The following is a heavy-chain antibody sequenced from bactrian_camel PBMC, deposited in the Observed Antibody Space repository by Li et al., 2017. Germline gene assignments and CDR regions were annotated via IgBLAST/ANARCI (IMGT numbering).Heavy chain of an antibody. Sequence: HVQLVESGGGSEQSGGSLRLSCAASIEVYNIYCLAWFRQAPGKEREAVASIDRDGNPSYSDSVKGRFTISQDNTKSTWYLQMDSLKPEDTAMYYCAADVDDSGNWCYSWYTATDMDYWGDGTQVTVS. CDR1: IEVYNIYC. CDR2: IDRDGNP. V-gene: IGHV3S53*01. D-gene: IGHD3*01. J-gene: IGHJ7*01.